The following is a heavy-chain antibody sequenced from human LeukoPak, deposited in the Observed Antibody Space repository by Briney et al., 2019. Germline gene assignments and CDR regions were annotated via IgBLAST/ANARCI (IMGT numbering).Heavy chain of an antibody. V-gene: IGHV1-24*01. CDR2: FDPEDGET. CDR1: GYTLTELS. CDR3: AIVPAKQWLEPEQFDY. Sequence: ASVKVSCKVSGYTLTELSMHWVRQAPGKGLEWMGGFDPEDGETIYAQKFQGRVTMTEDTSTDTAYMELSSLRSEDTAVYYCAIVPAKQWLEPEQFDYWGQGTLVTVSS. J-gene: IGHJ4*02. D-gene: IGHD6-19*01.